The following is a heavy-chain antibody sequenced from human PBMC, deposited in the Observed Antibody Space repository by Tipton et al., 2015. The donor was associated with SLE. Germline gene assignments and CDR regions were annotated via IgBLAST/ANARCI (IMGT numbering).Heavy chain of an antibody. V-gene: IGHV4-34*01. CDR1: DGSLSNYY. CDR3: ARHVGVAYYYAMDV. Sequence: TLSLTCAVHDGSLSNYYWSWFRRPPGRGLEWIGEITRRGKTNYNPSLKSRVTISVDTSKNQFSLRLSSVTAADTAMYYCARHVGVAYYYAMDVWGQGTTVVISS. J-gene: IGHJ6*02. D-gene: IGHD2-15*01. CDR2: ITRRGKT.